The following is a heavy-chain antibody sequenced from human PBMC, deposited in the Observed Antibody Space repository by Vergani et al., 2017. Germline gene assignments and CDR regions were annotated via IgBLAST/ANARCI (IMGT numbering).Heavy chain of an antibody. CDR2: ISSNGGST. CDR1: GFTFSSYA. D-gene: IGHD3-22*01. V-gene: IGHV3-64*01. Sequence: VQLVESGGGVVQPGRSLRLSCAASGFTFSSYAMHWVRQAPGKGLEYVSAISSNGGSTYYANSVKGRFTISRDNSKNTLYLQMGSLRAEDMAVYYCARVNKYYYDSSGYYNDWGQGTLVTVSS. J-gene: IGHJ4*02. CDR3: ARVNKYYYDSSGYYND.